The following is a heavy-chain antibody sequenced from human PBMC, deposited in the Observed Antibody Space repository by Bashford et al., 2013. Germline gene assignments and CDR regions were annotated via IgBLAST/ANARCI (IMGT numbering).Heavy chain of an antibody. V-gene: IGHV3-21*01. J-gene: IGHJ4*02. CDR3: ARDRTGITIFGVATDY. CDR2: ISSSSSYI. D-gene: IGHD3-3*01. Sequence: VRQAPGKGLEWVSSISSSSSYIYYADSVKGRFTISRDNAKNSLYLQMNSLRAEDTAVYYCARDRTGITIFGVATDYWGQGTLVTVSS.